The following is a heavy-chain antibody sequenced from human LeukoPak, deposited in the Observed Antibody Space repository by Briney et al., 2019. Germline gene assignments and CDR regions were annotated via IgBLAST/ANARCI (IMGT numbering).Heavy chain of an antibody. Sequence: ASVTVSCKASGYTFTGYYMHWVRQAPGQGLEWMGWINPNSGGTNYAQKFQGRVTMTRDTSISTAYMELSRLRSDDTAVYYCATTREPAYSSGWFDYWGQGTLVTVSS. V-gene: IGHV1-2*02. D-gene: IGHD6-19*01. CDR3: ATTREPAYSSGWFDY. CDR2: INPNSGGT. J-gene: IGHJ4*02. CDR1: GYTFTGYY.